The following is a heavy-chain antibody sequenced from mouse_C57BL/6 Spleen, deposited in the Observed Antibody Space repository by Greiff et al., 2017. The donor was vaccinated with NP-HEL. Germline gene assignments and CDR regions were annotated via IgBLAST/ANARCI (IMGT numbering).Heavy chain of an antibody. CDR3: ARDALGAMDY. D-gene: IGHD4-1*01. Sequence: QVQLKESGPELVKPGASVKISCKASGYAFSSSWMNWVKQRPGKGLEWIGRIYPGDGDTNYNGKFKGKATLTADKSSSTAYMQLSSLTSEDSAVYFCARDALGAMDYWGQGTSVTVSS. CDR2: IYPGDGDT. CDR1: GYAFSSSW. J-gene: IGHJ4*01. V-gene: IGHV1-82*01.